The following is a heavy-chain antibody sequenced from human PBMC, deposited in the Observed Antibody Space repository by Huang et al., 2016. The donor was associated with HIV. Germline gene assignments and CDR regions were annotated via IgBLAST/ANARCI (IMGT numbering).Heavy chain of an antibody. V-gene: IGHV1-18*04. CDR2: VSGYNSYT. Sequence: QVQLLQSGAEVKKPGASVQLSCKTSGYNFKTHAVSWVRQTPGQGLEWMGLVSGYNSYTTYSQRRQGRVTMTTDTSTNTVYMELRSLRSDDTAVYYWARRVGSGWYGEIDYWGQGTLVTVSS. D-gene: IGHD6-19*01. J-gene: IGHJ4*02. CDR1: GYNFKTHA. CDR3: ARRVGSGWYGEIDY.